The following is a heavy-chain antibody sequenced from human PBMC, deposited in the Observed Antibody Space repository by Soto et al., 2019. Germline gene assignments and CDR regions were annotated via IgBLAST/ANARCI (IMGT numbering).Heavy chain of an antibody. CDR3: AKAAVPSNLYDMDV. CDR2: ISFDGSDK. CDR1: GFIFRSYG. D-gene: IGHD6-19*01. J-gene: IGHJ6*02. Sequence: PGGSLRLSCAASGFIFRSYGMHWLRQAPGKGLEWVALISFDGSDKYYADSVRGRFTISRDDSKNTVHLQMNSLRTEDTAVYFCAKAAVPSNLYDMDVWGQGTTVTVSS. V-gene: IGHV3-30*18.